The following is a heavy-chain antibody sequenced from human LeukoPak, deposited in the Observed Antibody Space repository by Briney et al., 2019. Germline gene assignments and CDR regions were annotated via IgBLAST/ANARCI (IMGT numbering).Heavy chain of an antibody. J-gene: IGHJ4*02. CDR3: ARRYQLAHFDY. CDR1: GGSISSSSYY. CDR2: IYYSGST. D-gene: IGHD2-2*01. V-gene: IGHV4-39*01. Sequence: SETLSLTCTVSGGSISSSSYYWGWIRQPPGKGLEWIGGIYYSGSTYYNPSLKSRVTISVDTSKNQFSLKLSSVTAADTAVYYCARRYQLAHFDYWGQGTLVTVSS.